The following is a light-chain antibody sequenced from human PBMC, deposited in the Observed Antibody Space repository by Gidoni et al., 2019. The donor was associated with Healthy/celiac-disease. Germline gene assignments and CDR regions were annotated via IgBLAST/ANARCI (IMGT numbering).Light chain of an antibody. CDR3: QQSYSNQWT. J-gene: IGKJ1*01. Sequence: DIQMTQSPSSLSASVGDRVTITCRASQSISSYLNWYQQKPGKAPKLLIYAASSLQSGVPSRFSGSGSGTDLTLTISSLQPEDFATYYCQQSYSNQWTFGKGTKVEIK. CDR2: AAS. V-gene: IGKV1-39*01. CDR1: QSISSY.